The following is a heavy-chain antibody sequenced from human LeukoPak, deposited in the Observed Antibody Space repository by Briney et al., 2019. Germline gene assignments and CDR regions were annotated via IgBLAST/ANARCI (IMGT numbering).Heavy chain of an antibody. V-gene: IGHV4-4*07. D-gene: IGHD3-9*01. CDR1: GDSISSYY. CDR2: IYTSGST. Sequence: SETLSLTCTVSGDSISSYYWSWIRQPAGKGLEWIGRIYTSGSTNYNPSLKSRVTMSVDTSKNQFSLKLSSVTAADTAVYYCARDRNILTGDYYYMDVWGKGTTVTISS. CDR3: ARDRNILTGDYYYMDV. J-gene: IGHJ6*03.